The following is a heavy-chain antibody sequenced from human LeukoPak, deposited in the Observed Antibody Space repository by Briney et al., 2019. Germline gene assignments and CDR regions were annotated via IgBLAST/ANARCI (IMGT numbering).Heavy chain of an antibody. D-gene: IGHD6-13*01. V-gene: IGHV3-20*04. CDR1: GFTFDDYG. CDR3: ASVSSSWYTY. J-gene: IGHJ4*02. CDR2: TWNGGST. Sequence: PGGSLRLSCAASGFTFDDYGMSWVRQAPGKGLEWVSDTWNGGSTGYRDSVKGRFTISRDNAKNSLYLQINSLRAEDTALYYCASVSSSWYTYWGQGTLVTVSS.